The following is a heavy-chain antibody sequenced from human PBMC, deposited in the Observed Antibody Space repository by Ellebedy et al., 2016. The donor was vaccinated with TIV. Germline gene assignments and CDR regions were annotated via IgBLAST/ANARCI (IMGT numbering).Heavy chain of an antibody. Sequence: GESLKISCAASGFTFSPYTMHWVRQAPGKGLEWVAALSYDGSDEYYADSVQGRFTISRDNAKISLYLQMNSLTAEDTAVYYCANGAYDIWGQGTMVTVSS. CDR3: ANGAYDI. J-gene: IGHJ3*02. CDR1: GFTFSPYT. V-gene: IGHV3-30*18. CDR2: LSYDGSDE.